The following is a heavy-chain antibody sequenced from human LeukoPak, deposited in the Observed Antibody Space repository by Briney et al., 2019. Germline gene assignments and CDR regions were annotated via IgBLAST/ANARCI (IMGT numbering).Heavy chain of an antibody. CDR3: AGYPRSVSTPSFDY. CDR1: GYSFTAQY. D-gene: IGHD3-3*02. Sequence: ASVKVSCKASGYSFTAQYMHWLRQAPGQGLEWMGWINPNNGDTKYAQSFLGRVIMTRDTSTTTAYMELSSLRSDATALYFSAGYPRSVSTPSFDYWGQGTLVIVSS. J-gene: IGHJ4*02. CDR2: INPNNGDT. V-gene: IGHV1-2*02.